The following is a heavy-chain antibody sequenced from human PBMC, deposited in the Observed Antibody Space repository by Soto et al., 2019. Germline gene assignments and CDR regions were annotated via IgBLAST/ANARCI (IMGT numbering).Heavy chain of an antibody. J-gene: IGHJ6*02. V-gene: IGHV4-59*01. CDR3: ARDKKVVRGYYYYGMDV. CDR1: GGSISSYY. Sequence: SETLSLTCTVSGGSISSYYWSWIRQPPGKGLEWIGYIYYSGSTNYNPSLKSRVTISVDTSKNQFSLKLSSVTAADTAVYYCARDKKVVRGYYYYGMDVWGQGTTVT. D-gene: IGHD3-10*01. CDR2: IYYSGST.